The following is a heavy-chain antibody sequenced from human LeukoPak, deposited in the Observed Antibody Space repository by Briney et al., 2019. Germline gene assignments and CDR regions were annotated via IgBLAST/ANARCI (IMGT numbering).Heavy chain of an antibody. Sequence: GASVKVSCKVSGYTFTGYYMHWVRQAPGQGLEWMGWINPNSGGTNYAQKFQGRVTMTRDTSISTAYMELSRLRSDDTAVYYCARDRITMVQGVIVNPLGYWGQGTLVTVSS. CDR2: INPNSGGT. CDR3: ARDRITMVQGVIVNPLGY. J-gene: IGHJ4*02. V-gene: IGHV1-2*02. CDR1: GYTFTGYY. D-gene: IGHD3-10*01.